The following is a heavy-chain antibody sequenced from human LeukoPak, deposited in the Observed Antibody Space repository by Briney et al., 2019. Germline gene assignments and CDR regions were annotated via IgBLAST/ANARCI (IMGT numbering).Heavy chain of an antibody. Sequence: GGSLRLFCAASGFTFSSYAMSCVRQAPGKGLEWVSAISGSGGSTYYADSVKGRFTISRDNSKNTLYLQMNSLRAEDTAVYYCAKPHRDGYIVGYFDYWGQGTLVTASS. CDR2: ISGSGGST. D-gene: IGHD5-24*01. J-gene: IGHJ4*02. CDR3: AKPHRDGYIVGYFDY. V-gene: IGHV3-23*01. CDR1: GFTFSSYA.